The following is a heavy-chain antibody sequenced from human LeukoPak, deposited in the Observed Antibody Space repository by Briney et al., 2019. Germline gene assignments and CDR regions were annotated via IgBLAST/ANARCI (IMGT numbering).Heavy chain of an antibody. V-gene: IGHV3-23*01. CDR1: GFTFSSYA. Sequence: PGGSLRLSCAASGFTFSSYAMSWVRQAPGKGLEWVSAISGSGGSTYYADSVKGRFTISRDNSKNTLYLQMNSLRAEDTAVYYCAKDSIPIFGLVNAPAANWGKGTLLTVSS. J-gene: IGHJ4*02. CDR3: AKDSIPIFGLVNAPAAN. D-gene: IGHD3-3*01. CDR2: ISGSGGST.